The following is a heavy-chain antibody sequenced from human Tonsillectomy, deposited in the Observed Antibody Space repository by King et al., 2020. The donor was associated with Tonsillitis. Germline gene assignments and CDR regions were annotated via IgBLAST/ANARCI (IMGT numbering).Heavy chain of an antibody. CDR1: GFTFSGSA. V-gene: IGHV3-73*02. CDR2: IRSKANNYAT. J-gene: IGHJ6*02. CDR3: TSSGLMDQMQVLYYYGMDV. Sequence: VQLVESGRGLVQPGGSLKLSCAASGFTFSGSAMHWVRQASGKGLEWVGRIRSKANNYATAYAASVKGRFTISRDDSKNTAYLQMNSLKTEDTAVYYCTSSGLMDQMQVLYYYGMDVWGQGTTVTVSS. D-gene: IGHD2-2*01.